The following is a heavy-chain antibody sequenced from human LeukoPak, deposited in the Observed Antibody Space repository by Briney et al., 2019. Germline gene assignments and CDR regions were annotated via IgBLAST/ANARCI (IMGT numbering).Heavy chain of an antibody. CDR1: GFTFSSYG. V-gene: IGHV3-7*01. Sequence: GGSLRLSCAASGFTFSSYGMHWVRQAPGKGLEWVANIKQDGGEKYYVDSVEGRFTISRDNAKNSVYLHMNSLRAEDTAVYYCARDKAAIVYWGQGTLVTVSS. D-gene: IGHD6-13*01. CDR2: IKQDGGEK. J-gene: IGHJ1*01. CDR3: ARDKAAIVY.